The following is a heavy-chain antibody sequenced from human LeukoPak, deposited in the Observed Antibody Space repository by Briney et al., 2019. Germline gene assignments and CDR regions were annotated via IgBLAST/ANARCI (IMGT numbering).Heavy chain of an antibody. Sequence: GGSLRLSCAASGFTFSDYYMSWIRQAPGKGLEWVSYISSSSTIYYADSVKGRFTISRDNAKNPLYLQMNSLRAEDTAVYYCARDSPPDDWGQGTLVTVSS. CDR1: GFTFSDYY. CDR2: ISSSSTI. CDR3: ARDSPPDD. J-gene: IGHJ4*02. V-gene: IGHV3-69-1*01.